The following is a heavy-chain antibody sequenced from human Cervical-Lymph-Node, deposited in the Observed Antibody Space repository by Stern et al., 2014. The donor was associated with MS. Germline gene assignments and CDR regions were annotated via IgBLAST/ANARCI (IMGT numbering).Heavy chain of an antibody. D-gene: IGHD4-17*01. CDR1: GGSISSGDNY. CDR3: ARVPDYGDAFFDY. CDR2: SHYSGVT. Sequence: VQLLESGPGLVKPSQTLSLTCTVSGGSISSGDNYWSWIRQPPGKGPAWIGYSHYSGVTYFNPSLKSRATISADTSKNQFSLKLNSMTAADTAVYYCARVPDYGDAFFDYWGQGILVTVSS. V-gene: IGHV4-30-4*01. J-gene: IGHJ4*02.